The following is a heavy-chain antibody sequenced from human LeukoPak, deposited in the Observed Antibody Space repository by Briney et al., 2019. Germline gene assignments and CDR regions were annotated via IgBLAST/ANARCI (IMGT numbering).Heavy chain of an antibody. D-gene: IGHD3-22*01. CDR3: ARDRYYYDSSGSLDY. Sequence: SGGSLRLSCAASGFTFSSYSMNWVRQAPGKGLEWVSSISSSSSYIYYADSVKGRFTISRDNAKNSLYLQMNSLRAEDTAVYYCARDRYYYDSSGSLDYWGQGTLVTVSS. CDR1: GFTFSSYS. J-gene: IGHJ4*02. CDR2: ISSSSSYI. V-gene: IGHV3-21*01.